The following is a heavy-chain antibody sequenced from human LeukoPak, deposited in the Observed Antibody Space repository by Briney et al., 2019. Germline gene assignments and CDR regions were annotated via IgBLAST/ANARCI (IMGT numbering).Heavy chain of an antibody. Sequence: PGRSLRLSYAASGFTFDDYAMHWVRQAPGKGLEWVSGISWNSGSIGYADSVKGRFTISRDNAKNSLYLQMNSLRAEDTALYYCAKDKDPLAGATTEYAFDIWGQGTMVTVSS. V-gene: IGHV3-9*01. CDR3: AKDKDPLAGATTEYAFDI. CDR2: ISWNSGSI. CDR1: GFTFDDYA. D-gene: IGHD1-26*01. J-gene: IGHJ3*02.